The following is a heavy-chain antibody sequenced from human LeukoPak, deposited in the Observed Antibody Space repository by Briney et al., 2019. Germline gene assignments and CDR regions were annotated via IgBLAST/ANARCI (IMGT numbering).Heavy chain of an antibody. J-gene: IGHJ5*02. CDR3: ARGQGATVPQVGKHWFDP. D-gene: IGHD1-26*01. CDR2: IYYSGST. CDR1: GGSISSYY. V-gene: IGHV4-59*01. Sequence: WETLSLTCTVSGGSISSYYWRWIRQPPGKGLEWLGYIYYSGSTNYNPSFKSRVTISVDTSKNHFSLKLSSVPAAHTAVYYCARGQGATVPQVGKHWFDPWGQGTLVTVSS.